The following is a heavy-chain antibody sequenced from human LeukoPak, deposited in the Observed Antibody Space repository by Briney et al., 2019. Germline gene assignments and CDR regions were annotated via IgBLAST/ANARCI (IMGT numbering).Heavy chain of an antibody. CDR1: GGSFSGYY. D-gene: IGHD3-3*01. CDR2: INHSGST. V-gene: IGHV4-34*01. Sequence: SETLSLTCAVYGGSFSGYYWSWIRQPPGKGLEWIGEINHSGSTNYNPSLKSRVTISVDTSKNQFSLKLSSVTAADTAVYYCARHAYDFWSGIPRYFDLWGRGTLVTVSS. J-gene: IGHJ2*01. CDR3: ARHAYDFWSGIPRYFDL.